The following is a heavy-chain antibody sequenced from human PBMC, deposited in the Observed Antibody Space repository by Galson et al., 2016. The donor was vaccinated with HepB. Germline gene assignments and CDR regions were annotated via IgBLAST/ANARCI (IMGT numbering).Heavy chain of an antibody. CDR3: AREGYYYDNSFFRRENAFDI. CDR2: INSDGNTT. Sequence: SLRLSCAASGFTFSSYWMHWVRQAPGKGLVWVSRINSDGNTTNYADSGKGRFTISRDNTKNTLYLKMNSLRAEDTAVYYRAREGYYYDNSFFRRENAFDIWGQGTMVTVSS. CDR1: GFTFSSYW. J-gene: IGHJ3*02. V-gene: IGHV3-74*01. D-gene: IGHD3-22*01.